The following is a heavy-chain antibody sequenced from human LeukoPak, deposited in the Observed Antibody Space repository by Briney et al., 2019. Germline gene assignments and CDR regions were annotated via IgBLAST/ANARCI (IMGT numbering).Heavy chain of an antibody. J-gene: IGHJ5*02. D-gene: IGHD3-22*01. CDR2: INPNSGGA. CDR1: GYTFTGYY. CDR3: ARYYYDSSGYSNWFDP. Sequence: ASVKVFCKASGYTFTGYYMHWVRQAPGQGLEWMGWINPNSGGANYAQKFQGRVTMTRDTSISTAYMELSRLRSDDTAVYYCARYYYDSSGYSNWFDPWGQGTLVTVSS. V-gene: IGHV1-2*02.